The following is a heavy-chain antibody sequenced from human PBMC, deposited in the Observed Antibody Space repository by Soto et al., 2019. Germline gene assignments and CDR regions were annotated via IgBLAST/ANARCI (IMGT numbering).Heavy chain of an antibody. CDR2: IWYDGSDK. V-gene: IGHV3-33*01. CDR1: GFTFSSYG. D-gene: IGHD1-7*01. CDR3: ARDRWNYADGYYYYMDV. Sequence: GGSLRLSCAASGFTFSSYGMHWVRQAPGKGLEWVAVIWYDGSDKYYADSVKGQFTISRDNSKNTLYLQMNSLRAEDTAVYYCARDRWNYADGYYYYMDVWGKGTSVTVSS. J-gene: IGHJ6*03.